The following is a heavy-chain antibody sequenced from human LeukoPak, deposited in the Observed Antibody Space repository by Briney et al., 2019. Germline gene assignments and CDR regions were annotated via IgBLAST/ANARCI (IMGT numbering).Heavy chain of an antibody. J-gene: IGHJ4*02. CDR2: IYYSGST. V-gene: IGHV4-59*06. CDR3: ATYYSHSSGYSYFDY. Sequence: SETLSLTCTVSGGSISSYYWSWIRQPPGKGLEWIGYIYYSGSTYYNPSLKSRVIISVDTSKDQFSLKLSAVTAADTAVYYCATYYSHSSGYSYFDYWGQGALVTVSS. D-gene: IGHD3-22*01. CDR1: GGSISSYY.